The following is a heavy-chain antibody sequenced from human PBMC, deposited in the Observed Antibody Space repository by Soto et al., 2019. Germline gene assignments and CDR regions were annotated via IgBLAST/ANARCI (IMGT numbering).Heavy chain of an antibody. J-gene: IGHJ4*02. Sequence: EVQLLESWGGLVQPGGSLRLTCAASGFTFETYVMTWVRQTPGQGLEWVSAIDGGSSGTYYAGSVKGRFTISRDNLENTLFLQMENLRVEDTAVYYCAKGVSDVNWFAEYWGQGILVTVSS. V-gene: IGHV3-23*01. D-gene: IGHD3-10*01. CDR3: AKGVSDVNWFAEY. CDR2: IDGGSSGT. CDR1: GFTFETYV.